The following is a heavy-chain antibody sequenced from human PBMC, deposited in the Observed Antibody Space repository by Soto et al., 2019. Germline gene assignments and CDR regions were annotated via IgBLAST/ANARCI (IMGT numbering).Heavy chain of an antibody. J-gene: IGHJ5*02. CDR2: IHYSGST. V-gene: IGHV4-59*01. CDR1: GGSISGYY. D-gene: IGHD1-26*01. Sequence: PSETLSLTCTVSGGSISGYYWSWIRQPPGEGLECIGYIHYSGSTNYNPSLKRRVTISVDTSKNQFSLKLSSVTAADTAVYYCARERLGATPWGQGTLVTVSS. CDR3: ARERLGATP.